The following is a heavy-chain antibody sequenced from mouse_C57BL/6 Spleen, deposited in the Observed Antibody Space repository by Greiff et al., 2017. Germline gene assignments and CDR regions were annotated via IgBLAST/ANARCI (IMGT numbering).Heavy chain of an antibody. CDR2: ISYDGSN. Sequence: EVKLLESGPGLVKPSQSLSLTCSVTGYSITSGYYWNWIRQFPGNKLEWMGYISYDGSNNYNPSLKNRISITRDTSKNQFFLKLNSVTTEDTATYYCARVHYYYGSSPYYFDYWGQGTTLTVSS. D-gene: IGHD1-1*01. CDR1: GYSITSGYY. CDR3: ARVHYYYGSSPYYFDY. J-gene: IGHJ2*01. V-gene: IGHV3-6*01.